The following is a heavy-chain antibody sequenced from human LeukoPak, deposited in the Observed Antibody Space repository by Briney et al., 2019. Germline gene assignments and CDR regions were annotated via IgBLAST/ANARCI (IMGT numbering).Heavy chain of an antibody. J-gene: IGHJ5*02. Sequence: ASVKVSCKASGYTFTGYYMHWVRQAPGQGLEWMGWINPNRSATDYAQKFQGRVTMTRDPFISTAYMELSRLRSDDTAVYYCARDMVATQGWFDPWGQGTLVTVSS. D-gene: IGHD5-12*01. V-gene: IGHV1-2*02. CDR2: INPNRSAT. CDR1: GYTFTGYY. CDR3: ARDMVATQGWFDP.